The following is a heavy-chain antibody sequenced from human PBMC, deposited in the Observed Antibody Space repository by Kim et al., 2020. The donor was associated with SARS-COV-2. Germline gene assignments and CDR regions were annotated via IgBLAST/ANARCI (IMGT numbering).Heavy chain of an antibody. D-gene: IGHD3-10*01. V-gene: IGHV3-30*18. CDR2: ISYDGSNK. Sequence: GGSLRLSCAASGFTFSSYGMHWVRQAPGKGLEWVAVISYDGSNKYYADSVKGRFTISRDNSKNTLYLQMNSLRAEDTAVYYCAKEDTSLWFGEPRGFDYWGQGTLVTVSS. J-gene: IGHJ4*02. CDR3: AKEDTSLWFGEPRGFDY. CDR1: GFTFSSYG.